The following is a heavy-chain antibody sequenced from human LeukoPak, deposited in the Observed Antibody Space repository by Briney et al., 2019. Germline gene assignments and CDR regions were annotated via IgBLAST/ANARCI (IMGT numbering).Heavy chain of an antibody. CDR1: GDSVSSKNAA. V-gene: IGHV6-1*01. CDR2: TYYRSQWNN. CDR3: ARYSGLGVPDY. J-gene: IGHJ4*02. D-gene: IGHD2-21*01. Sequence: SQTLSLTCAISGDSVSSKNAAWNWSRQSPSKCLEWLGRTYYRSQWNNDYAVSVRGRITINPDTSKNQFSLLLNSVTPEDTAVYYCARYSGLGVPDYWGQGILVTVSS.